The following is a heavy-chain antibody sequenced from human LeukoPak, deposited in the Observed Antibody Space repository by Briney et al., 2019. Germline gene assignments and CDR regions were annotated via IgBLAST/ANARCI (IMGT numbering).Heavy chain of an antibody. V-gene: IGHV3-21*01. CDR3: ARGGLQSQRLDLLDS. Sequence: GGSLRLSCAASGFTFTSYNMDWVRQAPGQGLELLSSISSISNYIYYAESVKGRFTISRDNAKNLLYLQMDSLRAEDMAIYYCARGGLQSQRLDLLDSWGQGVLVTVSS. CDR2: ISSISNYI. J-gene: IGHJ4*02. D-gene: IGHD6-25*01. CDR1: GFTFTSYN.